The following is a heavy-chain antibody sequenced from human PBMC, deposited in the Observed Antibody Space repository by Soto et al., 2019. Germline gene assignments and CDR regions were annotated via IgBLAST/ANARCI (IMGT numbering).Heavy chain of an antibody. D-gene: IGHD2-21*02. J-gene: IGHJ4*02. CDR2: IYYSGNT. Sequence: PSETLSLTCSVSGGSISSGYYYWSWIRQPPGKGLEWIGNIYYSGNTYYNPSLKSRLIISIDTSKNQFSLKLRSVTAADTAVYYCARGNNVVVTQYYFDYWGQGTLVTVSS. V-gene: IGHV4-30-4*01. CDR1: GGSISSGYYY. CDR3: ARGNNVVVTQYYFDY.